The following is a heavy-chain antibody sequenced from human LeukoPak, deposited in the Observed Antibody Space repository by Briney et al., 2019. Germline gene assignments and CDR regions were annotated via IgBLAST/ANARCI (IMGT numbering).Heavy chain of an antibody. Sequence: QPGGSLRLSCAASGFTFTDYWMTWVRQVPGKGLEWVANIHKAGTESYYVDSVKGQFAISRDNAKNSLYLQLSSLRVDDTAVYYCARVGTWELQRVFDYWGQGTLVTVSS. CDR3: ARVGTWELQRVFDY. V-gene: IGHV3-7*01. CDR2: IHKAGTES. J-gene: IGHJ4*02. D-gene: IGHD1-26*01. CDR1: GFTFTDYW.